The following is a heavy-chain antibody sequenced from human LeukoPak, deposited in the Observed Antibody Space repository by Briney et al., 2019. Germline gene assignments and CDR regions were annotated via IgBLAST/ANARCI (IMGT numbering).Heavy chain of an antibody. CDR2: INPNSGGT. CDR1: GYTFTGYY. D-gene: IGHD3-22*01. J-gene: IGHJ5*02. Sequence: ASVKVSCKASGYTFTGYYMHWVRQAPGQGREWMGRINPNSGGTNYAQKFQGRVTMTRDTSISTAYMELSRLRSDDTAVYYCARTYYYDSSGYYSSGWFDPWGQGTLVTVSS. V-gene: IGHV1-2*06. CDR3: ARTYYYDSSGYYSSGWFDP.